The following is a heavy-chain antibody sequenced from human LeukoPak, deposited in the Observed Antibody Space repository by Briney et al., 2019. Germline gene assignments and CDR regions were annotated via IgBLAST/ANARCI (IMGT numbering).Heavy chain of an antibody. CDR3: VGGAPNWGFDF. CDR2: INPNSGGT. J-gene: IGHJ4*02. V-gene: IGHV1-2*06. D-gene: IGHD7-27*01. Sequence: ASVKVSCKASGYTLTDYYMHWVRQAPGQGLEWMGRINPNSGGTNYAQKFQGRVTMTRDTSISTAYMELSSLRSDDTAVYYCVGGAPNWGFDFWGQGTLVTVSS. CDR1: GYTLTDYY.